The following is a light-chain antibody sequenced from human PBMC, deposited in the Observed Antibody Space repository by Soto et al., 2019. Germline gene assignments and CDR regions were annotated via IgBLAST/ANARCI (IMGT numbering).Light chain of an antibody. CDR2: GNS. V-gene: IGLV1-40*01. Sequence: QSVLTQPPSVSGAPGQRVTISCTGSSSNIGAGYDVHWYQQLPGTAPRLLIYGNSNRPSGVPDRFSGSKSGTSASLAVSGLRSEDEADYYCAAWDDSLSAWVFGGGTKVTV. CDR3: AAWDDSLSAWV. CDR1: SSNIGAGYD. J-gene: IGLJ3*02.